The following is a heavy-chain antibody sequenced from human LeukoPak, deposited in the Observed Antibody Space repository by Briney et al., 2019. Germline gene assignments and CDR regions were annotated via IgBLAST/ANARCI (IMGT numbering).Heavy chain of an antibody. D-gene: IGHD6-6*01. V-gene: IGHV3-64*01. J-gene: IGHJ4*02. CDR2: ISSNGGST. CDR1: GFTFSSYA. Sequence: GGSLRLSCAASGFTFSSYAVHWVRQAPGKGLEYVSAISSNGGSTYYANSVKGRFTISRDNSKNTLYLQMGSLRAEDMAVYYCARDSLTYSSSSGFDYWGQGTLVTVSS. CDR3: ARDSLTYSSSSGFDY.